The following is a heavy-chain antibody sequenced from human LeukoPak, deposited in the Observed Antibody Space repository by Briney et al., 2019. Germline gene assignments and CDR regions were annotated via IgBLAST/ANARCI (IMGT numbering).Heavy chain of an antibody. J-gene: IGHJ6*03. V-gene: IGHV3-30*03. CDR1: GFTFSSYG. Sequence: GGSLRLSCAASGFTFSSYGMHWVRQAPGKGLEWVAVISYDGSNKYYADSVKGRFTISRDNSKNTLYLQMNSLRAEDTAVYYCARDRAYDILTGYYSSVYYYYYYMDVWGKGTTVTISS. CDR2: ISYDGSNK. CDR3: ARDRAYDILTGYYSSVYYYYYYMDV. D-gene: IGHD3-9*01.